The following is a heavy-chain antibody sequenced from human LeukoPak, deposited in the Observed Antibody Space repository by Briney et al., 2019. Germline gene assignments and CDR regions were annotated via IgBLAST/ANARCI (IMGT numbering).Heavy chain of an antibody. CDR3: ARGQGDGYNLDWFDP. Sequence: ASETLSLTCAVYGGSFSGYYWSWIRQPPGKGLEWIGEINHSGSTNYNPSLKSRVTISVDTSKNQFSLKLSSVTAADTAVYYCARGQGDGYNLDWFDPWGQGTLVTVSS. D-gene: IGHD5-24*01. CDR1: GGSFSGYY. CDR2: INHSGST. V-gene: IGHV4-34*01. J-gene: IGHJ5*02.